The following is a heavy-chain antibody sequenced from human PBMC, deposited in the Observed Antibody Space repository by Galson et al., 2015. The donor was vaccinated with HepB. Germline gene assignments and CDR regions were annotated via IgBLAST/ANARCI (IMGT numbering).Heavy chain of an antibody. CDR2: INPSGGST. J-gene: IGHJ4*02. CDR3: ARGGVAVTAIPSGY. Sequence: QGLEWMGIINPSGGSTTYAQKFQGRVTMTRDTSTSTVYMELSSLRSEDTAVYYCARGGVAVTAIPSGYWGQGTLVTVSS. V-gene: IGHV1-46*01. D-gene: IGHD2-21*02.